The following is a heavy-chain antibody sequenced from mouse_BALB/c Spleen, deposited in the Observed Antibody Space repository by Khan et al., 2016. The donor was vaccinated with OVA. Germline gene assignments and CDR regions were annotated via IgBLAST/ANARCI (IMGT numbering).Heavy chain of an antibody. V-gene: IGHV1-4*01. CDR3: ARRTTGYTMDY. CDR1: GYTFTSNT. Sequence: QVQLKQSGAELARPGASVRMSCKASGYTFTSNTMHWVKQRPGKGLEWIGYINPRSGYTNYKQNFKNKATLTADKSSSTAYMQLSSLTSEDSAVYYCARRTTGYTMDYWGQGTSVTVSS. J-gene: IGHJ4*01. CDR2: INPRSGYT. D-gene: IGHD2-14*01.